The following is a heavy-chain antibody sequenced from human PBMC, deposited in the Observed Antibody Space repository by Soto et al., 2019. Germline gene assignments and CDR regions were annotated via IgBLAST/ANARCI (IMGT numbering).Heavy chain of an antibody. Sequence: ASVKVSCKASGGTFSSYAISWVRQAPGQGLEWMGGIIPIFGTANYAQKFQGRVTITADESTSTAYMELSSLRSEDTAVYYCARAIYGDHRVFDIWGQGTMVTVSS. V-gene: IGHV1-69*13. J-gene: IGHJ3*02. D-gene: IGHD4-17*01. CDR3: ARAIYGDHRVFDI. CDR1: GGTFSSYA. CDR2: IIPIFGTA.